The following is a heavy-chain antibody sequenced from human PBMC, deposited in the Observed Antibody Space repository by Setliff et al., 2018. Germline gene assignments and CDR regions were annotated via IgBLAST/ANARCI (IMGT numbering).Heavy chain of an antibody. V-gene: IGHV5-51*01. Sequence: PGASLTISCKGSGYTFTNYWIAWVRQMPGKGLEYMGIIYPADSDTTYSPSFQGQVTISADKSINTAYLQWSSLKASDTAIYYCARVGPLTDDAFDIWGQGTMVTVSS. J-gene: IGHJ3*02. CDR3: ARVGPLTDDAFDI. CDR1: GYTFTNYW. D-gene: IGHD1-26*01. CDR2: IYPADSDT.